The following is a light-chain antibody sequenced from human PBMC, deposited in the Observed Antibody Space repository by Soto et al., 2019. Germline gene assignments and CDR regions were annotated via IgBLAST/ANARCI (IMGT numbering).Light chain of an antibody. J-gene: IGKJ4*01. V-gene: IGKV3-20*01. CDR2: GAS. CDR1: QAVSSIL. CDR3: QQHATSPI. Sequence: EVVLTQSPGTLSLSPGERATLSCRASQAVSSILLAWYQQKPGQAPRLLIYGASSRATGIPDRFSGSGSGTDFTLTVSRLEPEDFAVYHRQQHATSPIFGGGTKVDIK.